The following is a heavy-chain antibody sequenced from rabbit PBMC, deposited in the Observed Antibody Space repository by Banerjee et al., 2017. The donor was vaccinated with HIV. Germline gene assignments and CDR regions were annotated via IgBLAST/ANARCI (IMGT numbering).Heavy chain of an antibody. J-gene: IGHJ4*01. V-gene: IGHV1S45*01. D-gene: IGHD8-1*01. CDR1: GFSFSSSYW. Sequence: QEQLVESGGGLVKPEGSLTLTCTASGFSFSSSYWICWVRQAPGKGLEWIACIYAGSSGSTYYASWAKGRFTISKTSSTTVTLQMTSLTAADTATYFCARDSYAGYAGGGYGLNLWGPGTLVTVS. CDR2: IYAGSSGST. CDR3: ARDSYAGYAGGGYGLNL.